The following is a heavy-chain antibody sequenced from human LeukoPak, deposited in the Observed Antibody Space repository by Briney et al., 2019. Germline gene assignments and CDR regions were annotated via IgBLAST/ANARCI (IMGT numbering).Heavy chain of an antibody. CDR1: GFIFSSYA. CDR2: ISGSGGST. V-gene: IGHV3-23*01. J-gene: IGHJ6*02. D-gene: IGHD3-10*01. CDR3: AKSYYGSGLYGMDV. Sequence: GGSLRLSCAASGFIFSSYAMTWVRQAPGKGLEWVSTISGSGGSTYYADSVKGRFTISRDNSKNTLNLQMNSLRAEDTAVYYCAKSYYGSGLYGMDVWGQGTTVTVSS.